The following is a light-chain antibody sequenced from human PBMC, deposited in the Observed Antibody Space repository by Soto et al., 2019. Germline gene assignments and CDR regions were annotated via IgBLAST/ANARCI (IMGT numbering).Light chain of an antibody. CDR1: SSNIGSNT. J-gene: IGLJ1*01. CDR3: AAWDGTLNGYV. Sequence: QSVLTQPPSTSGTPGQRVTFSCSGGSSNIGSNTVNWYQHLPGTAPKLLIYSNNRRPSGVPDRFSGSKSGTSASLAVSGLQSEDEADYYCAAWDGTLNGYVFGTGTKLTVL. V-gene: IGLV1-44*01. CDR2: SNN.